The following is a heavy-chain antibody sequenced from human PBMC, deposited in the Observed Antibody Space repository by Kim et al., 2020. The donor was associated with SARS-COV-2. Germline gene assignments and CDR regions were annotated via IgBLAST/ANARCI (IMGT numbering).Heavy chain of an antibody. CDR2: K. CDR3: ARDLSGYYGMDV. D-gene: IGHD3-10*01. Sequence: KYYAKPVKGRFTISRDNSKNTLYLQMNSLRAEDTAVYYCARDLSGYYGMDVWGQGTTVTVSS. J-gene: IGHJ6*02. V-gene: IGHV3-33*01.